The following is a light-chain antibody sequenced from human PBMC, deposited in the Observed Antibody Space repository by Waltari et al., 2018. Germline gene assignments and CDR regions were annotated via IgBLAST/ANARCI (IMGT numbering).Light chain of an antibody. CDR2: RNN. CDR1: ISNRGRNY. CDR3: ASWDESHYV. Sequence: QSVLTQPPSASETPGQRVLISCSGSISNRGRNYLYRYQQPPGTAPKPLIYRNNQRPSGVPDRFSGSKSGTSASLAISGLRSEDEGVYYCASWDESHYVFGSGTRVTVV. V-gene: IGLV1-47*01. J-gene: IGLJ1*01.